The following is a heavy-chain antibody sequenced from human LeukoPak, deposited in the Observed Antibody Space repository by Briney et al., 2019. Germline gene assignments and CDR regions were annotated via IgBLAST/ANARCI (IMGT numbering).Heavy chain of an antibody. J-gene: IGHJ6*03. D-gene: IGHD3-22*01. CDR3: ARVYYYDSSGLRVSYYMDV. CDR2: ISYDGSNK. CDR1: GFTFSSYG. Sequence: GGSLRLSCAASGFTFSSYGMHWVRQAPGKGLEWVAVISYDGSNKYYADSVKGRFTISRDNSKNTLYLQMNSLRAEDTAVYYCARVYYYDSSGLRVSYYMDVWGKGTTVTVSS. V-gene: IGHV3-30*03.